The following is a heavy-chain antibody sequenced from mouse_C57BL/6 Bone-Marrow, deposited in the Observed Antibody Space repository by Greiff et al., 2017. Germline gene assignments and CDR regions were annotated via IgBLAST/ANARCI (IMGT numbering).Heavy chain of an antibody. CDR2: INPSNGGT. V-gene: IGHV1-53*01. CDR1: GYTFTSYW. CDR3: ARSGYSNPMDY. D-gene: IGHD2-5*01. J-gene: IGHJ4*01. Sequence: VQLQQPGTELVKPGASVKLSCKASGYTFTSYWMHWVKQRPGQGLEWIGNINPSNGGTNYNEKFKRKATLTVDKSSSKAYMQLSSLTSEDSAVYYCARSGYSNPMDYWGQGTSVTVSS.